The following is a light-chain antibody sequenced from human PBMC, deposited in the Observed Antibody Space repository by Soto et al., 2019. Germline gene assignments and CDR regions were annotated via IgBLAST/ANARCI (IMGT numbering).Light chain of an antibody. CDR2: AAA. CDR1: QGIRNE. V-gene: IGKV1-6*01. Sequence: AIQMTQSPSSLSASVGDRVTITCRASQGIRNELGWYQQKPGKAPKFLISAAASLQSGVPSRFSGSGSGTDFTFTLRSLHHEDFATYYCLLDYNYPRTFGQGPKVELQ. J-gene: IGKJ1*01. CDR3: LLDYNYPRT.